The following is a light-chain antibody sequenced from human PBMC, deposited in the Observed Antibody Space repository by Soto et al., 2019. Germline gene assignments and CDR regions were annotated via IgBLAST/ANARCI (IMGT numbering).Light chain of an antibody. Sequence: DIVMTQSPDSLAVSLGERATINCKSSQSVLYSSNNKNYLDWYQQKPGQPPKLLIYWASTRESGVPDRFSGSGSGTDFTLTITSLQSDDFAVYFCQQYSDWPITFGQGTRLEIK. CDR3: QQYSDWPIT. J-gene: IGKJ5*01. CDR1: QSVLYSSNNKNY. CDR2: WAS. V-gene: IGKV4-1*01.